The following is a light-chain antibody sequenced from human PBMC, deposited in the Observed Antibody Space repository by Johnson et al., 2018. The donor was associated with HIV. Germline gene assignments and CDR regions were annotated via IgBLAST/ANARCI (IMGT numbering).Light chain of an antibody. CDR2: KDS. CDR3: YSAAENNFV. Sequence: VLTQPSSVSVSPGQTARITCSGDVLAKKYARWFQQKPGQAPVLVIYKDSERPSGLPERFSGSSSGPTVPLHIRGAQVEDEADYYCYSAAENNFVFGTGTKVTVL. CDR1: VLAKKY. J-gene: IGLJ1*01. V-gene: IGLV3-27*01.